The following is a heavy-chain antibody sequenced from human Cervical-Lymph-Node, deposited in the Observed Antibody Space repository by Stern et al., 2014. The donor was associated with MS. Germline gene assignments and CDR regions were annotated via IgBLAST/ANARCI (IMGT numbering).Heavy chain of an antibody. CDR3: ARRLVGPSIMITFGGEFLFDY. V-gene: IGHV4-39*01. Sequence: QVQLQESGPGLVKPSETLSLTCTVSGGSISSSSYYWGWIRQPPGKGLEWIGRIYYSGSTYYNPSPKVRVTISVATPKNQFSLKLSSVTAADTAVYYCARRLVGPSIMITFGGEFLFDYWGQGTLVTVSS. J-gene: IGHJ4*02. CDR2: IYYSGST. CDR1: GGSISSSSYY. D-gene: IGHD3-16*01.